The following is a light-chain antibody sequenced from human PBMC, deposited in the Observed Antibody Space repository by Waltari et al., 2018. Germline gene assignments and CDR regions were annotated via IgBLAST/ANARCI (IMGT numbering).Light chain of an antibody. CDR1: QSIRSW. J-gene: IGKJ1*01. CDR2: KAS. CDR3: QQYNSYPWT. Sequence: DIQMTQSPSTLSASVGDRVTITCRASQSIRSWLAWYQQKPGKAPKLLIYKASSLESGVPSRFSGSGSGTEFTLTSSSLQPDDFATYYCQQYNSYPWTFGQGTKVEIK. V-gene: IGKV1-5*03.